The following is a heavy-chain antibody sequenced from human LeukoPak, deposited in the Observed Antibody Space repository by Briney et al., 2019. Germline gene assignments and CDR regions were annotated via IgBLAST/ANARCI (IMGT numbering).Heavy chain of an antibody. CDR1: GFTFDDYA. D-gene: IGHD6-6*01. V-gene: IGHV3-9*01. CDR2: ISWNSGSI. CDR3: AKPSNYFDY. J-gene: IGHJ4*02. Sequence: GRSLRLSCAASGFTFDDYAMHWVRQAPGKGLEWVSGISWNSGSIGYADSVKGRFTISRDNSKNTLYLQMNSLRAEDTAVYYCAKPSNYFDYWGQGTLVTVSS.